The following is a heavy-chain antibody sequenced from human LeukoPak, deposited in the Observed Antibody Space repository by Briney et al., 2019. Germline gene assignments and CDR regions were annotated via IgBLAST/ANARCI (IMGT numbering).Heavy chain of an antibody. CDR3: ANRYIAVAGTVFDY. D-gene: IGHD6-19*01. CDR1: GFTVSSNY. CDR2: IYSGGST. J-gene: IGHJ4*02. Sequence: GGSLRLSCAASGFTVSSNYMSWVRQAPGKGLEWVSVIYSGGSTYYADSVKGRFTISRDNSKNTLYLQMSSLRAEDTAVYYCANRYIAVAGTVFDYWGQGTLVTVSS. V-gene: IGHV3-66*02.